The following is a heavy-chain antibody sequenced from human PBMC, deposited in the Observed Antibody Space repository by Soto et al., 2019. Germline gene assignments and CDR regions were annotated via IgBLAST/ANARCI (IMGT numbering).Heavy chain of an antibody. CDR1: EDIFTNYW. J-gene: IGHJ4*02. Sequence: GESLKISCKASEDIFTNYWIGWVRQMPGRGLEWMGIIYPGDSDTRYSPSFQGQVTFSVDKSINTAYLHLSTLKASDTAMFYCVRRRGYSSSGAFDYWAQGTLVTVSS. CDR2: IYPGDSDT. V-gene: IGHV5-51*01. CDR3: VRRRGYSSSGAFDY. D-gene: IGHD3-10*01.